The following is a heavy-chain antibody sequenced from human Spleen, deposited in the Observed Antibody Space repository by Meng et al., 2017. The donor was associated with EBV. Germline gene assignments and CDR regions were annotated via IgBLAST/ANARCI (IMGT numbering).Heavy chain of an antibody. J-gene: IGHJ4*02. Sequence: QVQLVQSGAEVKKPGASVKISCKTSGYAFTNYILHWVRQAPGQRLEWMGWIRTYNEQTNYAQKFQGRVTMTIDTSTSTAFMELMSLESDDTAVYYCARDQGVASALDYWGQGTLVTVSS. CDR3: ARDQGVASALDY. D-gene: IGHD3-3*01. CDR1: GYAFTNYI. CDR2: IRTYNEQT. V-gene: IGHV1-3*04.